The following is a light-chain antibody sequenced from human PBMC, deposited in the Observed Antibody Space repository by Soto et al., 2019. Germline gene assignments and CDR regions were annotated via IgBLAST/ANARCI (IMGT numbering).Light chain of an antibody. CDR2: DAS. J-gene: IGKJ5*01. CDR1: QTVRNNY. V-gene: IGKV3-20*01. Sequence: EFVLTQSPGTLSLSPGERATLSCRASQTVRNNYLAWYQQKPGQAPRLLIYDASNRATGIPARFSGSASGTDFTLTISRLEPEDFAVYFCQQYSDLPMTFGQGTRLEIK. CDR3: QQYSDLPMT.